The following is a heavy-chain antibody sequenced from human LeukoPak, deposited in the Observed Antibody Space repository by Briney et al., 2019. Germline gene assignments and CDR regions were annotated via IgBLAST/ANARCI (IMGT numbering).Heavy chain of an antibody. CDR2: IYYSGST. J-gene: IGHJ6*03. CDR3: ATWRYCSGGSCYGNYYMDV. V-gene: IGHV4-59*01. D-gene: IGHD2-15*01. Sequence: SETLSLTCTVSGGSISSYYWSWIRQPPGKGLEWIGYIYYSGSTNYNPSLKSRVTISVDTSKNQFSLKLSSVTAVDTAVYYCATWRYCSGGSCYGNYYMDVWGKGTTVTVSS. CDR1: GGSISSYY.